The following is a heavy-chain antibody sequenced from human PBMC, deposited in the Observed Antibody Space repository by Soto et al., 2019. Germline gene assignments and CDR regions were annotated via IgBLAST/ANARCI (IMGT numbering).Heavy chain of an antibody. CDR2: INPSGGST. D-gene: IGHD2-15*01. J-gene: IGHJ4*02. CDR3: ARDLPHCSGGSCYPEYYFDY. Sequence: ASVKVSCKASGYTFTSYYMHWVRQAPGQGLEWMGIINPSGGSTSYAQKFQGRVTMTRDTSTSTVYMELSSLRSEDTAVYYCARDLPHCSGGSCYPEYYFDYWGQGALVTVSS. V-gene: IGHV1-46*01. CDR1: GYTFTSYY.